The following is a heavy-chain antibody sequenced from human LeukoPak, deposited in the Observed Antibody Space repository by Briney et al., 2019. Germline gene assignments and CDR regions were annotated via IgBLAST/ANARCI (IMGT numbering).Heavy chain of an antibody. CDR2: ITGSLSTI. J-gene: IGHJ4*02. Sequence: GGSLRLSCAASGFTFSSYAMSWVRQAPGKGLEWVSYITGSLSTIYYADSVKGRFTISRDNAKNSVYLQMNSLRLEDTAVYYCARTGLGMYSFDYWGQGILVTVSS. CDR3: ARTGLGMYSFDY. V-gene: IGHV3-48*01. CDR1: GFTFSSYA. D-gene: IGHD3/OR15-3a*01.